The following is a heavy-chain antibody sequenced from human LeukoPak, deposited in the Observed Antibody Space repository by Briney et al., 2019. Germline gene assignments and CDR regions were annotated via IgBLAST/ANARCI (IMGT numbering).Heavy chain of an antibody. V-gene: IGHV3-23*01. CDR2: ISDSGGST. CDR3: ARDPRRADYGDYV. J-gene: IGHJ4*02. Sequence: GGSLRLSCAASGFTFSSYAMSCVRQAPGKGLEWVSAISDSGGSTYYADSVKGRFTISRDNSKNTLYLQMNNLRADDTAVYYCARDPRRADYGDYVWGQGTLVTVSS. CDR1: GFTFSSYA. D-gene: IGHD4-17*01.